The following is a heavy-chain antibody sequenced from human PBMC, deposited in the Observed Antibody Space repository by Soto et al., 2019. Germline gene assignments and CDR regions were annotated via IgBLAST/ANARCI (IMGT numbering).Heavy chain of an antibody. CDR2: ISSSSSTI. Sequence: EVQLVESGGGLVQPGGSLRLSCAASGFTFSSYSMNWVRQAPGKGLEWVSYISSSSSTIYYADSVNGRFTISRDNAKNSLYLQMNSLRDEDTAVYYCARDRTYYYGSGSYYNPSFDIWGQGTMVTVSS. D-gene: IGHD3-10*01. J-gene: IGHJ3*02. V-gene: IGHV3-48*02. CDR1: GFTFSSYS. CDR3: ARDRTYYYGSGSYYNPSFDI.